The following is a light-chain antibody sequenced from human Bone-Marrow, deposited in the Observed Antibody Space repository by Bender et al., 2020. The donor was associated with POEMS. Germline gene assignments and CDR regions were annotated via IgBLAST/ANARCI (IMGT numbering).Light chain of an antibody. J-gene: IGLJ2*01. CDR1: SSDIGGYNY. CDR3: TLHASSINVI. CDR2: DVS. Sequence: QSALTQPASVSGSPGQSITISCTGTSSDIGGYNYVSWYQQHPGKAPKLVIYDVSHWPSGVSDRFSGSKSGNTASLTISWLQAEDEADYYCTLHASSINVIFGGGTKLTVL. V-gene: IGLV2-14*03.